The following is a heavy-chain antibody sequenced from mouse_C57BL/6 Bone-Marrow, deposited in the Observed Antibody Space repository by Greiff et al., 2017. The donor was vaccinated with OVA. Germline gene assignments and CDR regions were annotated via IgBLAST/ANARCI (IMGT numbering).Heavy chain of an antibody. CDR3: ARRYYSDY. J-gene: IGHJ2*01. V-gene: IGHV1-20*01. CDR1: GYSFTGYF. CDR2: INPYNGDT. Sequence: EVQVVESGPELVKPGDSVKISCKASGYSFTGYFMNWVMQSHGKSLEWIGRINPYNGDTFYNQKFKGKATLTVDKSSSTAHMELRSLTSEDSAVYYCARRYYSDYWGQGTTLTVSS.